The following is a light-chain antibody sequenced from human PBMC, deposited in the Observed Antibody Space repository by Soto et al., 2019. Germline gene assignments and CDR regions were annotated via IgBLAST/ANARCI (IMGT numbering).Light chain of an antibody. V-gene: IGLV2-23*02. CDR3: CSYAGSSAFVI. Sequence: QSALTQSASVSGSPGQSITISCTGTNSDVGGYNLVSWYQQHPGKAPKLVIYEDAKRPSGVSNRFSGSKSGNTASLTVSGLQAEDEADYYCCSYAGSSAFVIFGGGTKVTVL. CDR1: NSDVGGYNL. J-gene: IGLJ2*01. CDR2: EDA.